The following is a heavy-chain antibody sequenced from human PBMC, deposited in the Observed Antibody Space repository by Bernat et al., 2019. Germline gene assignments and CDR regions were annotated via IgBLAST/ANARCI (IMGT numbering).Heavy chain of an antibody. CDR2: ISYDGSNK. CDR3: EADYYDSSGDSDDAFDI. V-gene: IGHV3-30-3*01. Sequence: QVQLVESGGGVVQPGRSLRLSCAASGFTFSSYAIHWVRQAPGKGLEWVAVISYDGSNKYYADSVKGRFTISRDNSKNTLYLQMNSLRAEDTAVYYCEADYYDSSGDSDDAFDIWGQGTMVTVSS. J-gene: IGHJ3*02. D-gene: IGHD3-22*01. CDR1: GFTFSSYA.